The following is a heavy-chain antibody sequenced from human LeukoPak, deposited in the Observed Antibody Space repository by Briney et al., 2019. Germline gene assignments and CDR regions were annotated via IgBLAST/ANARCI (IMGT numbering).Heavy chain of an antibody. J-gene: IGHJ4*02. Sequence: SSETLSLTCTVSGGSISSSSYYWGWIRQPPGKGLEWIGSIYYSGSTYYNPSLKSRVTISVDTSKNQFSLKLSSVTAADTAVYYCARGTGEDQLLYGDYYFDYWGQGTLVTVSS. CDR2: IYYSGST. D-gene: IGHD2-2*02. CDR3: ARGTGEDQLLYGDYYFDY. CDR1: GGSISSSSYY. V-gene: IGHV4-39*07.